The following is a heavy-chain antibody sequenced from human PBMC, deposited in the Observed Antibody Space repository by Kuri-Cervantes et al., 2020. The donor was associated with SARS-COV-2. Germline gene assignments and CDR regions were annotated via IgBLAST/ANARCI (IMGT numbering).Heavy chain of an antibody. CDR3: AKSSTITIFGVVIIPEYFQH. J-gene: IGHJ1*01. CDR2: ISGSGGST. Sequence: GESLKISCAASGFTFSSYAMSWVRQAPGKGLEWVSAISGSGGSTYYADSVKGRFTISRDNSKNTLYLQMNSLRAEDTAVYYCAKSSTITIFGVVIIPEYFQHWSQGTLVTVSS. V-gene: IGHV3-23*01. D-gene: IGHD3-3*01. CDR1: GFTFSSYA.